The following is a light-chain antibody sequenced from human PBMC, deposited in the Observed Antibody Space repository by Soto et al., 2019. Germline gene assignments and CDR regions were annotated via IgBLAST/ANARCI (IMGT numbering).Light chain of an antibody. J-gene: IGKJ4*01. CDR2: GAS. CDR1: QSVSSY. CDR3: QQYGSSPLT. Sequence: EIVLTQSPGTLSLSPGEGATLSCRASQSVSSYLAWYQQKVGQAPRLLIYGASSRATGTPARFSGGGSGTDFTRSINRLEAEDFAVYFCQQYGSSPLTFGGGTKVEIK. V-gene: IGKV3-20*01.